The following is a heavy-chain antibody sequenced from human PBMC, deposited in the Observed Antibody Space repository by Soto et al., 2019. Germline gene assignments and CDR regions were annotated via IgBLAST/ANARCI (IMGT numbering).Heavy chain of an antibody. V-gene: IGHV4-39*01. CDR3: ATIPMVRGVIDWDFDY. CDR2: IYYSGST. CDR1: GGSISSSSYY. Sequence: SETLSLTCTVSGGSISSSSYYWGWIRQPPGKGLEWIGSIYYSGSTYYNPSLKSRVTISVDTSKNQFSLKLSSVTAADTAVYYCATIPMVRGVIDWDFDYWGQGTLVTVSS. D-gene: IGHD3-10*01. J-gene: IGHJ4*02.